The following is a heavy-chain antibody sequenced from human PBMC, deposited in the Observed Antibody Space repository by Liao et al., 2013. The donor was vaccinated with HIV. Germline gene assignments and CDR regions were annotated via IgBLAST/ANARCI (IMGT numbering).Heavy chain of an antibody. CDR1: GGSISSYY. Sequence: QVQLQESGPRLVKPSETLSLTCTVSGGSISSYYWNWIRQSAGKGLEWIGRISKSGSTNYNPSLKTRVSISVDSSTNRFSLLMTSVTAADTAVYYCARGTDFDYWGLGTRVTVSS. D-gene: IGHD2-2*01. V-gene: IGHV4-4*07. J-gene: IGHJ4*02. CDR2: ISKSGST. CDR3: ARGTDFDY.